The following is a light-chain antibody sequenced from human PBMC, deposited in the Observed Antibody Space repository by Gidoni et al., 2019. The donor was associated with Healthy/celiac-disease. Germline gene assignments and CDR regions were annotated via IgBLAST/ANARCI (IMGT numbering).Light chain of an antibody. CDR1: QSISSY. J-gene: IGKJ2*01. V-gene: IGKV1-39*01. CDR3: QQSYSTLYT. CDR2: AAS. Sequence: DIQMTQSPSSLSASVGDRVTITCRASQSISSYLNWYQQKPGKAPKLLIYAASSLQSGVPSRFSGSGSGTDFTSTISSLQPDDFATYSCQQSYSTLYTFGQGTKLEIK.